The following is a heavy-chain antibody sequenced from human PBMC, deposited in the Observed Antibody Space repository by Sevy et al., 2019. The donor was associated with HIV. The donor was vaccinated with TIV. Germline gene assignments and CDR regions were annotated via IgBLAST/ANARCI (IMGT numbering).Heavy chain of an antibody. CDR1: GYTFSNYW. CDR2: VNSDGSST. J-gene: IGHJ4*02. CDR3: VAANSWEDY. V-gene: IGHV3-74*01. D-gene: IGHD6-13*01. Sequence: GGSLRLSCEGSGYTFSNYWMHWVRQAPGKGLEWVSRVNSDGSSTAYADSVKGRFTISRDNAENTMSLQMNRLRAEDTGLYYCVAANSWEDYWGQGIQVTVSS.